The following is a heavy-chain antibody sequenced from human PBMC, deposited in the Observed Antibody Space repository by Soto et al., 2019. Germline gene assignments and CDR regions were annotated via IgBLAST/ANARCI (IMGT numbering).Heavy chain of an antibody. V-gene: IGHV3-21*06. CDR2: ISSTTNYI. CDR3: ARESEDLTSNFDY. CDR1: GFTLTRYS. Sequence: GGSLRLSCAASGFTLTRYSMNWVRQAPGKGLEWVSSISSTTNYIYYGDSMKGRFTISRDNAKNSLYLEMNSLRAEDTAVYYCARESEDLTSNFDYWGQGTLVTVSS. J-gene: IGHJ4*02.